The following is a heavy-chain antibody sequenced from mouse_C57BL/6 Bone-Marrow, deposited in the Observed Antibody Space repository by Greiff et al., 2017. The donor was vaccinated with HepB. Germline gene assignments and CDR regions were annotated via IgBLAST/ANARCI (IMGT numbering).Heavy chain of an antibody. D-gene: IGHD1-1*01. J-gene: IGHJ4*01. CDR2: IFPGSGST. V-gene: IGHV1-75*01. CDR3: ARRITTVVATGAMDY. CDR1: GYTFTDYY. Sequence: QVQLQQSGPELVKPGASVKISCKASGYTFTDYYINWVKQRPGQGLEWIGWIFPGSGSTYYNEKFKGKATLTVDKSSSTAYMLLSSLTSEDSAVYFCARRITTVVATGAMDYWGQGTSVTVSS.